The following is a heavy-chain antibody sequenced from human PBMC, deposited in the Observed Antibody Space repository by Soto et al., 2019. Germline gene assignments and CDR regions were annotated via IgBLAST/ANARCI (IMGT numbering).Heavy chain of an antibody. CDR2: IYYSGST. J-gene: IGHJ6*03. Sequence: SETLSLTCTVSGGSISSSSYYWGWIRQPPGKGLEWIGSIYYSGSTYYNPSLKSRVTISVDTSKNQFSLKLSSVTAADTAVYYCARHVTRGRDDFAHYYYMDVWGKGTTVTVSS. CDR1: GGSISSSSYY. CDR3: ARHVTRGRDDFAHYYYMDV. D-gene: IGHD3-3*01. V-gene: IGHV4-39*01.